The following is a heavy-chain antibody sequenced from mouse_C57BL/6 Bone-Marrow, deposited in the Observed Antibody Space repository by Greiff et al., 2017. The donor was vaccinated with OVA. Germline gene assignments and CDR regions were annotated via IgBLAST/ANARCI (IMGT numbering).Heavy chain of an antibody. V-gene: IGHV5-17*01. CDR1: GFTFSDYG. Sequence: DVMLVESGGGLVKPGGSLKLSCAASGFTFSDYGMHWVRQAPEKGLEWVAYISSGSSTIYYADTVKGRFTISRDNAKNPLFLQMTSLRSEDTAMYYCARTGTTVVATGAMDYWGQGTSVTVSS. D-gene: IGHD1-1*01. CDR2: ISSGSSTI. CDR3: ARTGTTVVATGAMDY. J-gene: IGHJ4*01.